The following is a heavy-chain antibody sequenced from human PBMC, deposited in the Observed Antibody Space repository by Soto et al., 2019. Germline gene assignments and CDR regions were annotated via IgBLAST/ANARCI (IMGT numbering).Heavy chain of an antibody. V-gene: IGHV4-59*01. J-gene: IGHJ4*02. D-gene: IGHD4-17*01. Sequence: SETLSLTCTVSGGSISSYYWSWIRQPPGKGLEWIGYIYYSGSTNYNPSLKSRVTISVDTSKNQFSLKLSSVTAADTAVYYCARDYGDSLFDYWGQGTLVTVSS. CDR3: ARDYGDSLFDY. CDR2: IYYSGST. CDR1: GGSISSYY.